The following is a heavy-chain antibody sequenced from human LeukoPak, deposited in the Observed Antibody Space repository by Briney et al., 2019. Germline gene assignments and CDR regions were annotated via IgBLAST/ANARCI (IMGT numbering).Heavy chain of an antibody. Sequence: ASVKVSCEVSGYTFTSYAMHWVRQAPGQRLEWMGWINAGNGNTKYSQKFQGRVTITRDTSASTAYMELSSLRSEDTAVYYCASGYCGGVCYEAIAYWGQGTLVTVSS. CDR2: INAGNGNT. J-gene: IGHJ4*02. CDR3: ASGYCGGVCYEAIAY. V-gene: IGHV1-3*01. D-gene: IGHD2-21*02. CDR1: GYTFTSYA.